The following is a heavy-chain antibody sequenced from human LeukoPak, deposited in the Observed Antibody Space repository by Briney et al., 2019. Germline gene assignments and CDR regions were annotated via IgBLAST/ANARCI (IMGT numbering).Heavy chain of an antibody. V-gene: IGHV3-23*01. CDR1: GFTFSTYA. D-gene: IGHD3-10*01. Sequence: GGSLRLSCAASGFTFSTYAMSWVRQAPGKGLEWVSTISGSGANTYYADSVRGRFTISRDNSKNTLYLQMNSLRAEDTAVYYCAKGALLWFGDLPETFDYWGQGTLVTVSS. J-gene: IGHJ4*02. CDR2: ISGSGANT. CDR3: AKGALLWFGDLPETFDY.